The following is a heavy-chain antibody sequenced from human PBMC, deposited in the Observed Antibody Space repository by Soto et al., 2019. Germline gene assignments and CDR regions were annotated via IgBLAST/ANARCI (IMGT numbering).Heavy chain of an antibody. V-gene: IGHV3-30*18. CDR1: GFTCGRYG. D-gene: IGHD2-21*02. CDR2: IAHDGNNE. CDR3: GKDRGVTYYHYGVDV. Sequence: QVQLVESGGGVVPPGRSLRLSCAASGFTCGRYGIHWVRQAPGKGLEWVAFIAHDGNNEYYADSVKGRFTISRDNSKNALYLQRTSLRAEDTAVYYCGKDRGVTYYHYGVDVWGQGTTVTVSS. J-gene: IGHJ6*02.